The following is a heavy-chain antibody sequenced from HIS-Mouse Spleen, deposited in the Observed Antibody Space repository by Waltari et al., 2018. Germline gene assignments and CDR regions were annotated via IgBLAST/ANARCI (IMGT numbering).Heavy chain of an antibody. J-gene: IGHJ4*02. CDR3: ARKRYYFDY. Sequence: QVQLVESGGGVVQPGRSLRLSCAASGSTFSRYAMHWFRQAPGKGLEWVAVISYDGSNKYYADSVKGRFTISRDNSKNTLYLQMNSLRAEDTAVYYCARKRYYFDYWGQGTLVTVSS. V-gene: IGHV3-30*04. CDR2: ISYDGSNK. CDR1: GSTFSRYA.